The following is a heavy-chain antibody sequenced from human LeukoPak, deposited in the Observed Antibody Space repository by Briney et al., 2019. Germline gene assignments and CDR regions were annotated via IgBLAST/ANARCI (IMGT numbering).Heavy chain of an antibody. CDR2: ISAYNGNT. CDR1: GYTFTSYG. CDR3: ARVWGSSVVGNRFDP. Sequence: ASVKVSCKASGYTFTSYGISWVRQAPGQGLEWMGWISAYNGNTNYAQKLQGRVTMTTDTSTSTAYMELRSLRSDDTAVYYCARVWGSSVVGNRFDPWGQGTLVTVSS. V-gene: IGHV1-18*01. J-gene: IGHJ5*02. D-gene: IGHD2-2*01.